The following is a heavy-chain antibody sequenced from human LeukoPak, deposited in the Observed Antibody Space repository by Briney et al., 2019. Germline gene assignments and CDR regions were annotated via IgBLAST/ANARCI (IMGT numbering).Heavy chain of an antibody. V-gene: IGHV4-59*01. Sequence: SETLSLTCTVSGGSISSYYWSWIRQPPGKGLEWIGYIYYSGSTNYNPSLKSRVTISVDTSKKQFSLKLNSVTAADTAVYYYARGVKGYSNYYDYWGQGTLVTVSS. CDR2: IYYSGST. D-gene: IGHD4-11*01. J-gene: IGHJ4*02. CDR1: GGSISSYY. CDR3: ARGVKGYSNYYDY.